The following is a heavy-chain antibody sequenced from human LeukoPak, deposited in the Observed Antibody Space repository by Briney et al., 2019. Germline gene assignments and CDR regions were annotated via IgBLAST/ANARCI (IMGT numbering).Heavy chain of an antibody. CDR1: GFTFSSYG. D-gene: IGHD6-19*01. CDR2: ISYDGSNK. Sequence: GRSLRLSCAASGFTFSSYGMHWVRQAPGKGLEWVAVISYDGSNKDYGDSVKGRFTISRDNSKNTLDLQMNSLRAEDTAVYYCAKEEKWLADSYGLDVWGQGTTVTVSS. CDR3: AKEEKWLADSYGLDV. J-gene: IGHJ6*02. V-gene: IGHV3-30*18.